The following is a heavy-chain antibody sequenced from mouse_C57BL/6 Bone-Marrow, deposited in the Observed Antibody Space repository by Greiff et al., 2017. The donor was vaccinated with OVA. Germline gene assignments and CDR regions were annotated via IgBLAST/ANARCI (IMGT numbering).Heavy chain of an antibody. CDR2: ISGGGGNT. J-gene: IGHJ4*01. V-gene: IGHV5-9*01. CDR1: GFTFSSYT. Sequence: EVKLVESGGGLVKPGGSLKLSCAASGFTFSSYTMSWVRQTPEKRLEWVATISGGGGNTYYPDSVKGRFTISRDNAKNTLYLQMSSLRSEETALYYCASHYYYGSSYNYAMDYWGQGTSVTVSS. CDR3: ASHYYYGSSYNYAMDY. D-gene: IGHD1-1*01.